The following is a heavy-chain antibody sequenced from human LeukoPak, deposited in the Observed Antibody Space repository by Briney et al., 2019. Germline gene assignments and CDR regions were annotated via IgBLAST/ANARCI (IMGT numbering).Heavy chain of an antibody. V-gene: IGHV1-18*01. CDR3: ATDQSGSYQFDY. CDR2: ISAYNRNT. J-gene: IGHJ4*02. D-gene: IGHD1-26*01. CDR1: GYTFTSYG. Sequence: ASVKVSCKASGYTFTSYGISWVRQAPGKGLEWMGWISAYNRNTNYAQKLQGRVTMTTDTSTSTAYMELSSLRSEDTAVYYCATDQSGSYQFDYWGQGTLVTVSS.